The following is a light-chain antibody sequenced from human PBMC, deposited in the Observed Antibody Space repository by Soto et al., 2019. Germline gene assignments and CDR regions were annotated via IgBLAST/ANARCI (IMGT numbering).Light chain of an antibody. CDR2: AVS. CDR3: QQLDSYPLP. V-gene: IGKV1-9*01. CDR1: QDISNF. Sequence: DIQLTQSPSFLSASLGDRVTITCRASQDISNFLAWFQQKPGRAPKLLIYAVSTLQSGFPSRFSGSGSGAEFTPTISSLQPEDFATYYCQQLDSYPLPFGGGTKV. J-gene: IGKJ4*01.